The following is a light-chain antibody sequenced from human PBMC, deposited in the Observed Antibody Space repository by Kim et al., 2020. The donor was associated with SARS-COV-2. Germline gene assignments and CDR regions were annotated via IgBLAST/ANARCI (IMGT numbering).Light chain of an antibody. Sequence: SYELTQPPSVSVSPGQTASITCSGDKLGDKYACWYQQRPGQSPVLVIYQDNKRPSGIPERFSGSNSGHTATLTISGTQTVDEADYYCQAWDSSTGVFGGG. CDR3: QAWDSSTGV. V-gene: IGLV3-1*01. CDR2: QDN. J-gene: IGLJ3*02. CDR1: KLGDKY.